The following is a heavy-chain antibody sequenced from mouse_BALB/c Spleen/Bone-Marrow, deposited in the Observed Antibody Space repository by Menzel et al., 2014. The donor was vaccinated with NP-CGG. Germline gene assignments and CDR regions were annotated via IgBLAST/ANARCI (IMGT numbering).Heavy chain of an antibody. Sequence: VRLMESGAELAKPGASVKMSCRASGYTFTDYWMHWVKQRPGQGLEWIGYINPNTGFTEYDQKFKDKATLTADKSSSTTYMHLSSLTSAASAVFYYSRALLPLRSVSDYWGQGTPLTVSS. V-gene: IGHV1-7*01. CDR3: SRALLPLRSVSDY. CDR2: INPNTGFT. D-gene: IGHD1-2*01. J-gene: IGHJ2*01. CDR1: GYTFTDYW.